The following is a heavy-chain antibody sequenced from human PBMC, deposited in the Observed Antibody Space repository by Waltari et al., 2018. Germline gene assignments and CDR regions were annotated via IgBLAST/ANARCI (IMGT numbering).Heavy chain of an antibody. V-gene: IGHV3-53*01. CDR1: GFTVSSNY. CDR3: AREDPSYWYFDL. Sequence: EVQLVESGGGLIQPGGSLRLSCAASGFTVSSNYMIWVRQAPGKGLEWVSVMYSGGSTYYADSVKGRFTISRDNSKNTLYLQMNSLRAEDTAVYYCAREDPSYWYFDLWGRGTLVTVSS. J-gene: IGHJ2*01. CDR2: MYSGGST.